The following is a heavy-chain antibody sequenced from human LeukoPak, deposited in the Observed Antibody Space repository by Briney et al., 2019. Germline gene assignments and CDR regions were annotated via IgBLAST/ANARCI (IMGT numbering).Heavy chain of an antibody. CDR3: AREQHGAFDT. V-gene: IGHV3-30*03. J-gene: IGHJ3*02. CDR2: ISYDGSNK. CDR1: GFTFSSYG. Sequence: GGSLRLSCAASGFTFSSYGMHWVRQAPGKGLEWVAVISYDGSNKYYADSVKGRFTISRDNSKNTLYLQMNSLRAEDTAVYYCAREQHGAFDTWGQGTMVTVSS. D-gene: IGHD6-13*01.